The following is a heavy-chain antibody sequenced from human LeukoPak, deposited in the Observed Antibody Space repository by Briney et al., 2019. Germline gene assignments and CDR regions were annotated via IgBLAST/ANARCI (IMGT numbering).Heavy chain of an antibody. J-gene: IGHJ6*03. V-gene: IGHV4-59*11. CDR3: ARTTIAVAGTRGTEYYYYYYMDV. CDR2: IYYSGST. Sequence: SETLSLTCTVSGGSISSHYWSWIRQPPGKGLEWIGYIYYSGSTNYNPSLKSRVTISVDTSKNQFSLKLSSVTAADTAVYYCARTTIAVAGTRGTEYYYYYYMDVWGKGTTVTVSS. CDR1: GGSISSHY. D-gene: IGHD6-19*01.